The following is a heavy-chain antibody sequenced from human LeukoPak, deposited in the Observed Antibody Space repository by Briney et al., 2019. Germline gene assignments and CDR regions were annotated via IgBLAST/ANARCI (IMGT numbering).Heavy chain of an antibody. V-gene: IGHV4-34*01. CDR1: GGSFSGYY. J-gene: IGHJ1*01. CDR2: INHSGST. Sequence: SETLSLTCAVYGGSFSGYYWSWIRQPPGKGLEWIGEINHSGSTNHNPSLKSRVTISVDTSKNQFSLKLSSVTAADTAVYYCARHNYDILTGPAEYFQHWGQGTLVTVSS. D-gene: IGHD3-9*01. CDR3: ARHNYDILTGPAEYFQH.